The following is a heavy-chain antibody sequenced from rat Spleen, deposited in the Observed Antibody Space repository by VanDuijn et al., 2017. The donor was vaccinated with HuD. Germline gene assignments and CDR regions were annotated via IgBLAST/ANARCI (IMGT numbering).Heavy chain of an antibody. CDR3: ARDTNYFDY. CDR2: IFYDGSST. V-gene: IGHV5-29*01. CDR1: GFTFSNYD. J-gene: IGHJ2*01. D-gene: IGHD2-1*01. Sequence: EVQLVESDGGLVQPGGSLKLSCAVSGFTFSNYDMAWVRQAPTKGLEWVATIFYDGSSTYYRDSVKGRFTISRDNAKSSLYLQMDSLRSEDTATYYCARDTNYFDYWGHGVMVTVSS.